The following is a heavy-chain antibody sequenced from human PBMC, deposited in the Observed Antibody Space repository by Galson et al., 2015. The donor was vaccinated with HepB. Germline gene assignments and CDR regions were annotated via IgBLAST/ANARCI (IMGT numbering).Heavy chain of an antibody. CDR1: SGSFSGYY. D-gene: IGHD3-10*01. J-gene: IGHJ4*02. Sequence: ETLSLTCAVYSGSFSGYYWSWIRQSPGKGLEWIGEISHSGSTNYNPSLKSRLTISVDTSKNQISLKLNSVTAADTAVYYCARGDYGGSGSYLVFFDSWGQGNLVTVSS. CDR2: ISHSGST. V-gene: IGHV4-34*01. CDR3: ARGDYGGSGSYLVFFDS.